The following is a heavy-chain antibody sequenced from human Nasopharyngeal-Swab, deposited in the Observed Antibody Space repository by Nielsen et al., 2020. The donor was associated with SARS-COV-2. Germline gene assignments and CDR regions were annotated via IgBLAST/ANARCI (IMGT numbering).Heavy chain of an antibody. J-gene: IGHJ4*02. CDR3: ARDRSPAYCSGGSCYSFDY. CDR2: TSSSSSYT. Sequence: RQAPGKGLEWVSYTSSSSSYTNYADSVKGRFTISRDNAKNSLYLQMNSLRAEDTAVYYCARDRSPAYCSGGSCYSFDYWGQGTLVTVSS. D-gene: IGHD2-15*01. V-gene: IGHV3-11*06.